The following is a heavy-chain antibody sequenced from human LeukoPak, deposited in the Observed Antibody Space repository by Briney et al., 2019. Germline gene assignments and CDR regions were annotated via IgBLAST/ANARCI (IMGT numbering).Heavy chain of an antibody. CDR2: ISYDGSNK. CDR1: GFTFSSYG. V-gene: IGHV3-30*18. CDR3: AKDSLLYSYGCDHAFDI. D-gene: IGHD5-18*01. J-gene: IGHJ3*02. Sequence: GGSLRLSCAASGFTFSSYGMHWVRQAPGKGLEWVAVISYDGSNKYYADSVKGRFTISRDNSKNTLYLQMNSLRAEDTAVYYCAKDSLLYSYGCDHAFDIWGQGTMVTVSS.